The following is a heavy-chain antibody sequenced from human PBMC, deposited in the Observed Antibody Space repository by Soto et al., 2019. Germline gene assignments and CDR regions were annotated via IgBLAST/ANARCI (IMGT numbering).Heavy chain of an antibody. CDR3: AKDFGIAAAGKRYYFDY. J-gene: IGHJ4*02. CDR2: ISYDGSNK. CDR1: GFAFSSYG. Sequence: PGGSLRLSCAASGFAFSSYGMHWVRQAPGKGLEWVAVISYDGSNKYYAGSVKGRFTISRDNSKNTLYLQMNSLRAEDTAVYYCAKDFGIAAAGKRYYFDYWGQGTLVTVSS. V-gene: IGHV3-30*18. D-gene: IGHD6-13*01.